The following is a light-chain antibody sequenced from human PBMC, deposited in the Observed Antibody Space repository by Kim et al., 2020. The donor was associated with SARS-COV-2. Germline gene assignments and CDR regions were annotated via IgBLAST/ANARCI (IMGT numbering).Light chain of an antibody. CDR3: QQLNSYPWT. V-gene: IGKV1-9*01. CDR2: AAS. CDR1: QGIVNH. Sequence: APVGDRVAVPCRASQGIVNHLAWYRQNPGRATTLLIFAASTLQSGVPSRFSGSGSGTEFTLTVSSLQPEDFATYYCQQLNSYPWTFGQGTTVDIK. J-gene: IGKJ1*01.